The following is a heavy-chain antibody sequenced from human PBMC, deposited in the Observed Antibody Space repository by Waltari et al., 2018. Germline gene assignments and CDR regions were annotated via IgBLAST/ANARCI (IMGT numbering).Heavy chain of an antibody. V-gene: IGHV3-23*01. Sequence: EEQLLQSGGGLVQPGGSLRLSCAASGFTFTTYAMSWVRQAPGKGLGGFLAVKGRDCGAYYADSVKDRFTISSDNSRNTLYRQMNSLRAEDTAVYYCAKLRNYGTTWAGAFDCWGQGTLVTVSS. CDR1: GFTFTTYA. J-gene: IGHJ4*02. CDR3: AKLRNYGTTWAGAFDC. D-gene: IGHD3-10*01. CDR2: VKGRDCGA.